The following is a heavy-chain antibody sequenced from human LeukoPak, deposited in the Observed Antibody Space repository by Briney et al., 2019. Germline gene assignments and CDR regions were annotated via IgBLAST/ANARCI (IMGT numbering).Heavy chain of an antibody. V-gene: IGHV1-2*04. CDR3: ARDYGDYKFDY. D-gene: IGHD4-17*01. Sequence: ASVKVSCKASGYTFTGYYMHWVRQAPGQGFEWMGWINPNSGGTNYAQKFQGWVTMTRDTSISTAYMELSRLRSDDTAVYYCARDYGDYKFDYWGQGTLVTVSS. CDR2: INPNSGGT. J-gene: IGHJ4*02. CDR1: GYTFTGYY.